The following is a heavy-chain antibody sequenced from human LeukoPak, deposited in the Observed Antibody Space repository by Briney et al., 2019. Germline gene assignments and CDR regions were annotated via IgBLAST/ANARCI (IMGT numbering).Heavy chain of an antibody. CDR1: GDSVSSNSAA. V-gene: IGHV6-1*01. CDR3: ARAPPRTYYDFWSGYSGFDY. J-gene: IGHJ4*02. D-gene: IGHD3-3*01. Sequence: SQALSLTCAISGDSVSSNSAAWNWIRQSPSRGLEWLGRTYYRSKWYNDYAVSVKSRITINPDTSKNQFSLQLNSVTPEDTAVYYCARAPPRTYYDFWSGYSGFDYWGQGTPVTVSS. CDR2: TYYRSKWYN.